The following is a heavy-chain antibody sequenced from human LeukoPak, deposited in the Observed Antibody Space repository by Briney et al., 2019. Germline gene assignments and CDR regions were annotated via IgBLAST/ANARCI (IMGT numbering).Heavy chain of an antibody. D-gene: IGHD6-13*01. CDR1: EFTFSSYS. CDR3: AKDRIGSSWTINWFDP. CDR2: ISSSSEFI. J-gene: IGHJ5*02. V-gene: IGHV3-21*01. Sequence: GGSLRLSCAASEFTFSSYSMNWVRQAPGKGLEWVSSISSSSEFIYYADSVKGRFTISRDNAKNSLYLQMNSLRAEDTAVYYCAKDRIGSSWTINWFDPWGQGTLVTVSS.